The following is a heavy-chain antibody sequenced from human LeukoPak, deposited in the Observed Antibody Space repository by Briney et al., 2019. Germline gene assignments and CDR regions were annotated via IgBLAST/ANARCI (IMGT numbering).Heavy chain of an antibody. CDR2: INTGNGNT. V-gene: IGHV1-3*04. D-gene: IGHD4-17*01. CDR1: GYTFISYT. CDR3: ARDPFYGDCYFDY. Sequence: ASVKVSCKASGYTFISYTLHWVRQAPGQRLEWMGWINTGNGNTKYSQKFQGRVTITRDTSASTTYMELGNLGSEDTAVYYCARDPFYGDCYFDYWGRGTLVTVSS. J-gene: IGHJ4*02.